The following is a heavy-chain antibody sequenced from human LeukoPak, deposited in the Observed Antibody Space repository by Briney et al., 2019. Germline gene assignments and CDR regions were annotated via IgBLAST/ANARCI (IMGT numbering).Heavy chain of an antibody. J-gene: IGHJ4*02. Sequence: GGSLRLSCAASGFTFSSYWMSWVRQAPGKGLEWVANIKQDGSEKYYVDSVKGRFTISRDNAKNSLYPQMNSLRAEDTAVYYCARGLYDYGDYVDYWGQGTLVTVSS. CDR3: ARGLYDYGDYVDY. CDR1: GFTFSSYW. D-gene: IGHD4-17*01. CDR2: IKQDGSEK. V-gene: IGHV3-7*01.